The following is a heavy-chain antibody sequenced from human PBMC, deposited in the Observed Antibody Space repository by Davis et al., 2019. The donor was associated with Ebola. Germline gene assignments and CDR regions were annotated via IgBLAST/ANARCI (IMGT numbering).Heavy chain of an antibody. J-gene: IGHJ6*03. V-gene: IGHV4-59*08. CDR1: GGFLTNYY. CDR2: IYYTGST. Sequence: PSETLSLTCTVSGGFLTNYYWSWIRQTPGKGLEWIGYIYYTGSTNYNPSLQSRVTISRDTSKNQFSLKLTPVTAADTAVYYCARSGIVYYYYYTDVWGKGTTVTVSS. CDR3: ARSGIVYYYYYTDV. D-gene: IGHD2-15*01.